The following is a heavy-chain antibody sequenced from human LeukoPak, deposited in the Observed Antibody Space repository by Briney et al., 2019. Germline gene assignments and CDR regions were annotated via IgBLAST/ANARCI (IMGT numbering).Heavy chain of an antibody. CDR3: AKVPPSITADGNWLGP. J-gene: IGHJ5*02. V-gene: IGHV1-2*06. CDR1: GYTFTGYD. D-gene: IGHD1-20*01. CDR2: SNPNTGGT. Sequence: ASVKVSCKASGYTFTGYDIHWVRQAPGQGLEWMGRSNPNTGGTDYARKFQGRVTMTRDTSITTAYMELSRLASDDTAIYYCAKVPPSITADGNWLGPWGQGALVTVSS.